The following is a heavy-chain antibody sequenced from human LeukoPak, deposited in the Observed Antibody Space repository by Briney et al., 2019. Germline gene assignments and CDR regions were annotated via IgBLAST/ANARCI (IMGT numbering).Heavy chain of an antibody. CDR3: ARETAVAIDY. D-gene: IGHD5-12*01. V-gene: IGHV3-21*01. Sequence: GGSLRLSCAASGFNFRRYTMNWVRQAPGKGLEWVSGLSSGSDYIYYADSVKGRFTISRDNAKNSLYLQMNSLRAEDTAVYFCARETAVAIDYWGQGSLVTVSS. CDR2: LSSGSDYI. CDR1: GFNFRRYT. J-gene: IGHJ4*02.